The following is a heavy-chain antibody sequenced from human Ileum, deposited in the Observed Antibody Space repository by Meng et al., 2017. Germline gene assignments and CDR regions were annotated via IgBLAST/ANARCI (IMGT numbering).Heavy chain of an antibody. J-gene: IGHJ4*02. CDR2: GYYDAKWFH. V-gene: IGHV6-1*01. Sequence: GRGRRRPRLSPPGAQSGDSACLNAAAWPGIRQSRSEGLEWKGRGYYDAKWFHQYGESLKSRLTINPNSPKNQFSLQLNSVSPEYTAVYYCARELGQYFDSWGQGTLVTVSS. CDR1: GDSACLNAAA. CDR3: ARELGQYFDS. D-gene: IGHD3-16*01.